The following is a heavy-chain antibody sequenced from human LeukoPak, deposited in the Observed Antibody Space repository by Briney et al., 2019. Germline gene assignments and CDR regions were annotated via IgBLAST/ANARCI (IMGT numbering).Heavy chain of an antibody. V-gene: IGHV3-30-3*01. J-gene: IGHJ4*02. CDR2: ISDDGSKK. Sequence: GGSLRLSCAASGFTFSRYDMHWVRQAPGKGLEWVAVISDDGSKKDYADSVKGRFTISRDNPKNTLYLQMNSLRAEDTAVYYCVLGHYGGLFDNWGQGTLVTVSS. CDR1: GFTFSRYD. D-gene: IGHD4-23*01. CDR3: VLGHYGGLFDN.